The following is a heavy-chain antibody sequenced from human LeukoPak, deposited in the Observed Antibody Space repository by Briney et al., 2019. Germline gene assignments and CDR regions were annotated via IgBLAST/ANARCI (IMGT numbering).Heavy chain of an antibody. CDR1: GGSISSYY. D-gene: IGHD3-22*01. CDR2: IYYSGST. Sequence: SETLSLTCTVSGGSISSYYWSWIRQPPGKGLEWIGYIYYSGSTNYNPSLKSRVTISVDTSKNQFSLKLSSVTAADTAVYYCARSWYYDSSGYYHHSFDYWGQGTLVTISS. V-gene: IGHV4-59*08. J-gene: IGHJ4*02. CDR3: ARSWYYDSSGYYHHSFDY.